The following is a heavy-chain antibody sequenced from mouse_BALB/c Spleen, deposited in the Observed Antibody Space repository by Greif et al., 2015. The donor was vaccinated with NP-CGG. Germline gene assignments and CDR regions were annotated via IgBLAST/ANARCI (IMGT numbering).Heavy chain of an antibody. CDR1: GFNIKDTY. CDR3: ARRDNLWYFDV. CDR2: IDPANGNT. D-gene: IGHD1-3*01. V-gene: IGHV14-3*02. J-gene: IGHJ1*01. Sequence: VQLPQSGAELVKPGASVKLSCTASGFNIKDTYMHWVKQRPEQGLEWIGRIDPANGNTKYDPKFQGKATITADTSSNTAYLQLSSLTPEDTAVYYCARRDNLWYFDVWGAGTTVTVSS.